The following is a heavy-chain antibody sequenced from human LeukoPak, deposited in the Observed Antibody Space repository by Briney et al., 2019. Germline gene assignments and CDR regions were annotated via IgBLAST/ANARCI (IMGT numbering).Heavy chain of an antibody. D-gene: IGHD2-2*01. J-gene: IGHJ4*02. CDR2: ISSLGYTT. CDR1: GFIFSSFE. V-gene: IGHV3-48*03. Sequence: GGSLRLSCTASGFIFSSFEMNWVRQAPGKGLEWVSYISSLGYTTYYADSVKGRFTISRDNAKDSLYLQMNSPRAEDTAVYYCARRAGNIVVVPAAMDSWGQGTLVTVSS. CDR3: ARRAGNIVVVPAAMDS.